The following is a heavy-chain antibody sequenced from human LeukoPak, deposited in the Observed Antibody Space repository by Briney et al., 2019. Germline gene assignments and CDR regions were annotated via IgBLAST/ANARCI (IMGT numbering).Heavy chain of an antibody. CDR1: GFTFGDYA. V-gene: IGHV3-49*03. CDR3: AKDLNRRKAIVLMVYVISFDY. CDR2: IKSNTYGGTT. D-gene: IGHD2-8*01. Sequence: GGSLRLSCTGSGFTFGDYAMTWFRQAPGKGLEWVGFIKSNTYGGTTEYDASVKGRFTISRDDSKSIVYLQMNSLRAEDTAVYYCAKDLNRRKAIVLMVYVISFDYWGQGTLVTVSS. J-gene: IGHJ4*02.